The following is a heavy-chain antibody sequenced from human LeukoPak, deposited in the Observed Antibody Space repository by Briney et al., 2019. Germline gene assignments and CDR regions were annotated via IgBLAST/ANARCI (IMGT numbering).Heavy chain of an antibody. CDR3: ARVRKMATSYLDY. CDR1: GFTFSSYW. Sequence: GGSLRLSCAASGFTFSSYWMHWVRQAPGKGLVWVSRINSDGSSTSYADSVKGRFTISRDDAKNTLYLQMNSLRAEDTAAYYCARVRKMATSYLDYWGQGTLVTVSS. D-gene: IGHD5-24*01. J-gene: IGHJ4*02. CDR2: INSDGSST. V-gene: IGHV3-74*01.